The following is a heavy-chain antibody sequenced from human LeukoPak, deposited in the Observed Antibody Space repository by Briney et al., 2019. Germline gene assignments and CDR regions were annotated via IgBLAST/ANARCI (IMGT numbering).Heavy chain of an antibody. CDR1: GFTFDDYA. D-gene: IGHD6-19*01. Sequence: ARSLRLSCAASGFTFDDYAMHWVRQAPGKGLEWVSGISWNSGSIGYADSVKGRFTISRDNAKNSLYLQMNSLRAEGTALYYCASLIAVAGTRFDYWGQGTLVTVSS. V-gene: IGHV3-9*01. J-gene: IGHJ4*02. CDR3: ASLIAVAGTRFDY. CDR2: ISWNSGSI.